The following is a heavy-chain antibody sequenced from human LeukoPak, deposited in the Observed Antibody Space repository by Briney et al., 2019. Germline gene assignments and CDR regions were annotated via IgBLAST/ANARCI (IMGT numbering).Heavy chain of an antibody. D-gene: IGHD5-12*01. CDR3: ARGHSAYGVYYYYGMDV. CDR1: SGSISTYY. J-gene: IGHJ6*02. CDR2: IYYTGST. V-gene: IGHV4-59*01. Sequence: PSETLSLTCTVSSGSISTYYWTWIRQPPGKGLEWIGYIYYTGSTNYNPSLKSRVTISLDTSKNQFSLNLSSVTAADTAVYYCARGHSAYGVYYYYGMDVWGQGTTVTVSS.